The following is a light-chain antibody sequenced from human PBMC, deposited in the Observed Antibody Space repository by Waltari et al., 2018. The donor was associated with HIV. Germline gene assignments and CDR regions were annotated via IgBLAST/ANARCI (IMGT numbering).Light chain of an antibody. CDR1: SSDGGGYNY. CDR2: EFS. V-gene: IGLV2-14*01. CDR3: SSYTSSSTLV. J-gene: IGLJ3*02. Sequence: QSALTQPASVSGSPGQSITISCTGTSSDGGGYNYVSWYQQHPGKAPKLMIYEFSNRPSGVSNRFSGSKSGNTASLTISGLQAEDEADYYCSSYTSSSTLVFGGGTKLTVL.